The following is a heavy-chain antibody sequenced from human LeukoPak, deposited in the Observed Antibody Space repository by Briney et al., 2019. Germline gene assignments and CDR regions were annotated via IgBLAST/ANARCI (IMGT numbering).Heavy chain of an antibody. V-gene: IGHV3-23*01. CDR3: AKAYYDILTGYYS. J-gene: IGHJ3*01. Sequence: GGSVRLSCAASGFTFSSYAMSWVRQAPGKGLEWVSAISGSGGSTYYADSVKGRFTISRDNSKNTLYLQMNSLRAEDTAVYYCAKAYYDILTGYYSWGQGTMVTVSS. CDR1: GFTFSSYA. CDR2: ISGSGGST. D-gene: IGHD3-9*01.